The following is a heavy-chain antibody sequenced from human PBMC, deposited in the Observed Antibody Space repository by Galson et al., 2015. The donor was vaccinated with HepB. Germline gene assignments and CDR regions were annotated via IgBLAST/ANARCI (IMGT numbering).Heavy chain of an antibody. CDR3: AKDLLGVWFGDLLVAFDA. D-gene: IGHD3-10*01. J-gene: IGHJ3*01. V-gene: IGHV3-23*01. CDR2: MSHSDGRT. CDR1: GFTFSSYG. Sequence: SLRLSCAASGFTFSSYGMGWVRQAPGKGLEWVSAMSHSDGRTFYAEPVKGRFTISRDNSKNTLYLQMNSLRAEDTAVYYCAKDLLGVWFGDLLVAFDAWGQGTVVTVSS.